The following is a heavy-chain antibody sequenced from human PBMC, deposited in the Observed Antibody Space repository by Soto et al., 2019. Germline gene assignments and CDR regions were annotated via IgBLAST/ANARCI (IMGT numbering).Heavy chain of an antibody. CDR1: GGSVSSGSYY. Sequence: SETLSLTCTVSGGSVSSGSYYWSWIRQPPGKGLEWIGYIYYSGSTNYNPSLKSRVTISVDTSKNQFSLRLGSVTAADTAVYDCARAKAPPYSSSWYWFDPWGQGPLVTVSS. V-gene: IGHV4-61*01. CDR3: ARAKAPPYSSSWYWFDP. CDR2: IYYSGST. D-gene: IGHD6-13*01. J-gene: IGHJ5*02.